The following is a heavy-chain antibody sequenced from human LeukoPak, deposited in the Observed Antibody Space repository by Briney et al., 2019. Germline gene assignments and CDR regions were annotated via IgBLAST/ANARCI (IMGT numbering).Heavy chain of an antibody. V-gene: IGHV4-4*09. CDR1: GGSISSYY. J-gene: IGHJ5*02. CDR2: IYTSGST. CDR3: ARLKGAQRGYNWFDP. Sequence: SETLSLTCTVSGGSISSYYWSWIRQPPGKGLEWIGYIYTSGSTNYNPSLKSRVTISVDTSKNQFSLKLSCVTAADTAVYYCARLKGAQRGYNWFDPWGQGTLVTVSS. D-gene: IGHD1-26*01.